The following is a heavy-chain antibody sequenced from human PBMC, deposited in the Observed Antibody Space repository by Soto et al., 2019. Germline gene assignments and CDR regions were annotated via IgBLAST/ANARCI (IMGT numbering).Heavy chain of an antibody. CDR3: ARTPGIAVAITVFDY. CDR1: GDSVSSNSAA. CDR2: TYYRSKWYN. Sequence: SQTLSLTCAISGDSVSSNSAAWNLIRQSPSRGLEWLGRTYYRSKWYNDYAVSVKSRITINPDTSKNQFSLQLNSVTPEDTAVYYCARTPGIAVAITVFDYWGQGTLVTVSS. D-gene: IGHD6-19*01. J-gene: IGHJ4*02. V-gene: IGHV6-1*01.